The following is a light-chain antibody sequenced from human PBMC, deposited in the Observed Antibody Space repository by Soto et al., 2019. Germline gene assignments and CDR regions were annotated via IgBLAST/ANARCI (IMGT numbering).Light chain of an antibody. CDR1: SSDVGAYNY. CDR3: SSYASSSTVV. V-gene: IGLV2-14*01. J-gene: IGLJ2*01. CDR2: DVT. Sequence: QSALTQPASVSGSPGQSITISCTGTSSDVGAYNYVSWYQQHPGKAPKLMICDVTYRPSGVSNRFSGSKSGNTASLTISGLQAEDEADYYCSSYASSSTVVFGGGTQLTVL.